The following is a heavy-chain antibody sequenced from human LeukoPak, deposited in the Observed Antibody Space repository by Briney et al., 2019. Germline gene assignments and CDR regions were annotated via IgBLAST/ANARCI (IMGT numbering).Heavy chain of an antibody. V-gene: IGHV1-3*01. CDR3: ARGSSGWYPPGDY. CDR2: SNAGNGNT. J-gene: IGHJ4*02. CDR1: GYTFTIYA. D-gene: IGHD6-19*01. Sequence: ASVTVSFTASGYTFTIYAMHWVRQAPGQRLEWMGWSNAGNGNTKYSQKFQGRVTITRDTSASTAYMELSSLRSEDTAVYYCARGSSGWYPPGDYWGQGTLVTVSS.